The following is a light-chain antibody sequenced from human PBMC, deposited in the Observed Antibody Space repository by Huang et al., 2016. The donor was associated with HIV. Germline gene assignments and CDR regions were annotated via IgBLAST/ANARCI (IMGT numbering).Light chain of an antibody. J-gene: IGKJ5*01. CDR1: HSLSSN. CDR2: DAS. V-gene: IGKV3-15*01. CDR3: QQYNNWPPEIT. Sequence: EIVMTQSPATLSVSPGERATLSCRASHSLSSNLAWYQQKPGQAPRLLICDASTRSTGSPARFSGSGSGTEFTLTISSLQSEDFAVYYCQQYNNWPPEITFGQGTRLDIK.